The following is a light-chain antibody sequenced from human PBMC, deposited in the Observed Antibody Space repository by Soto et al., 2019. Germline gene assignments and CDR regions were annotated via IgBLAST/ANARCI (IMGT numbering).Light chain of an antibody. CDR2: LGS. CDR3: MQALQAPRT. Sequence: DIVMTQSPLSLPVTPGEPASISCRSSQSLLLSSGYNSLDWYLQKPGQSPQLLIYLGSYRASGVPDRFSGSGSGTDFTLRISRVEAEDVGVYYCMQALQAPRTFGQGTKEEI. J-gene: IGKJ1*01. V-gene: IGKV2-28*01. CDR1: QSLLLSSGYNS.